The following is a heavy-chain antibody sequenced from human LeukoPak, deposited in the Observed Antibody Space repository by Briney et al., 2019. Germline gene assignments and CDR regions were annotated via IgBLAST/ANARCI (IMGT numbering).Heavy chain of an antibody. J-gene: IGHJ5*02. D-gene: IGHD2-2*01. Sequence: ASVKVSGKASGYTFTGYYMHWVRQAPGQGLEWMGWINPNSGGTNYAQKFQGRVTMTRDTSISTAYMELSRLRSDDTAVYYCARDRGYQLLSNWFDPWGQGTLVTVSS. CDR2: INPNSGGT. CDR3: ARDRGYQLLSNWFDP. V-gene: IGHV1-2*02. CDR1: GYTFTGYY.